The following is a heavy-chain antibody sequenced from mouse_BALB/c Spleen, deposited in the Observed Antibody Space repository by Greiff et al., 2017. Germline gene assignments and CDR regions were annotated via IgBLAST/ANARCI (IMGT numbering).Heavy chain of an antibody. CDR2: IYPYNGGT. V-gene: IGHV1S29*02. D-gene: IGHD2-10*01. CDR3: ARGAYYGNYVVY. J-gene: IGHJ2*01. CDR1: GYTFTDYN. Sequence: VQLQQSGPELVKPGASVKISCKASGYTFTDYNMHWVKQSHGKSLEWIGYIYPYNGGTGYNQKFKSKATLTVDNSSSTAYMELRSLTSEDSAVYYCARGAYYGNYVVYWGQGTTLTVSS.